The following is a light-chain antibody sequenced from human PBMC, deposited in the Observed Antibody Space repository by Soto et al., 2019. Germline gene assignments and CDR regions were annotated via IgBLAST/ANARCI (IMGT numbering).Light chain of an antibody. CDR2: KAS. V-gene: IGKV1-5*03. J-gene: IGKJ3*01. CDR1: QSISSW. Sequence: DIQMTQSPSTLSASVGDRVTITCRASQSISSWLAWYQQKPGKAPKVLIYKASSLESGVPSRFSGSGSGTEFTLTISSLQPDDFATYYRQQYNSCPFTFGPGTKVDIK. CDR3: QQYNSCPFT.